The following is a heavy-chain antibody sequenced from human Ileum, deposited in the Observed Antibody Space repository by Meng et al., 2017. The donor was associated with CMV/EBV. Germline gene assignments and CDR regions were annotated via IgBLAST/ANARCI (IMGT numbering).Heavy chain of an antibody. V-gene: IGHV3-23*01. CDR3: AKVLITTSWLPQPFDA. D-gene: IGHD1-14*01. J-gene: IGHJ4*02. CDR2: ISHDGSAT. CDR1: GSTFSLYP. Sequence: GGSLRLSCVASGSTFSLYPMAWVRQAPGKGLEWVARISHDGSATYYADSMKGRMTISRDNSINTVYLQMDGLRADDTAVYFCAKVLITTSWLPQPFDAWGQGTLVTSPQ.